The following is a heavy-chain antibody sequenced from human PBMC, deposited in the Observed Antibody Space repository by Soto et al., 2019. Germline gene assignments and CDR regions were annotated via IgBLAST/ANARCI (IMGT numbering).Heavy chain of an antibody. CDR2: INAGNGNT. D-gene: IGHD6-19*01. V-gene: IGHV1-3*01. CDR1: GDTFTSYA. CDR3: ARDPQESGWPTFDY. Sequence: GASVKVSCKASGDTFTSYAMHWGRQAPGQRLEWMGWINAGNGNTKYSQKFQGRVTITRDTSASTAYMELSSLRSEDTAVYYCARDPQESGWPTFDYWGQGTLVTVSS. J-gene: IGHJ4*02.